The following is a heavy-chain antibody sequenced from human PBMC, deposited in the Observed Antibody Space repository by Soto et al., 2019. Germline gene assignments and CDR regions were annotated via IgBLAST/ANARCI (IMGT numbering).Heavy chain of an antibody. CDR2: ISSSSSYI. D-gene: IGHD5-12*01. CDR1: GFTFSSYS. CDR3: ARPTKAATTFLEYYYYGMDV. V-gene: IGHV3-21*01. Sequence: PGGSLRLSCAASGFTFSSYSMNWVRQAPGQGLEWVSSISSSSSYIYYADSVKGRFTISRDNAKNSLYLQMNSLRAEDTAVYYCARPTKAATTFLEYYYYGMDVWGQGTTVTVSS. J-gene: IGHJ6*02.